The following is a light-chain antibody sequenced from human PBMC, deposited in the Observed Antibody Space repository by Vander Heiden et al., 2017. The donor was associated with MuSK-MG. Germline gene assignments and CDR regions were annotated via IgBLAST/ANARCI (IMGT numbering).Light chain of an antibody. V-gene: IGLV7-46*01. Sequence: QAVVTQEPSLTVSPGGTGTLTCGSSTGAGTSGHYPFWFQQKPGHSLRILIYDTSNKPSLTPARFSGSLLGGKAALTLSGAQPEDAAEYYFLLSYSGARNYVFGTGTKVTVL. CDR3: LLSYSGARNYV. J-gene: IGLJ1*01. CDR1: TGAGTSGHY. CDR2: DTS.